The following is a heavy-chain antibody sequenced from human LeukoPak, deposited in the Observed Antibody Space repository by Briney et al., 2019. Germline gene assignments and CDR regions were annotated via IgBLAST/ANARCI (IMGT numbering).Heavy chain of an antibody. CDR1: GGSISSSY. V-gene: IGHV4-59*01. CDR2: ISYSGST. J-gene: IGHJ4*02. D-gene: IGHD3-3*01. Sequence: SETLSLTCTVSGGSISSSYWSWIRQPPGKGLEFIGFISYSGSTNYNPSLKSRVTISIDTSKNQFSLKVNSVTAADTAVYYCSRLNEGGFWSGYLHWGQGTLVTVSS. CDR3: SRLNEGGFWSGYLH.